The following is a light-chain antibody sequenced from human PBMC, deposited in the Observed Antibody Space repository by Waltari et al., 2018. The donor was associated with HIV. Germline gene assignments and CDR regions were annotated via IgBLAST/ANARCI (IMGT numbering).Light chain of an antibody. J-gene: IGLJ2*01. CDR3: CSYAGSYTV. Sequence: QSALTQPRSVSGSPGQSVTISCTGTSSDVGGYHYVSWYQQHPGKAPKFMIYDVSKRPSGVPDRFSGSKSGNTASLTISGLQAEDEADYYCCSYAGSYTVFGGGTKLTVL. CDR2: DVS. V-gene: IGLV2-11*01. CDR1: SSDVGGYHY.